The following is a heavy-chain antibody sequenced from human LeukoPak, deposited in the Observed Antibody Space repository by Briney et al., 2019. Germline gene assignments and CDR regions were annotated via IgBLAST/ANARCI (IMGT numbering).Heavy chain of an antibody. CDR3: ARPMPTYCTSTGCYSGAFDI. Sequence: GESLRISCKGSGYNFTSYWITWVRQMPGKGLESMGRIDPSDSYTNYSPSFQGHVTFSADKSISTAYLQWSSLRASDTAMYYCARPMPTYCTSTGCYSGAFDIWGQGTMVTVSS. V-gene: IGHV5-10-1*01. CDR1: GYNFTSYW. J-gene: IGHJ3*02. D-gene: IGHD2-2*01. CDR2: IDPSDSYT.